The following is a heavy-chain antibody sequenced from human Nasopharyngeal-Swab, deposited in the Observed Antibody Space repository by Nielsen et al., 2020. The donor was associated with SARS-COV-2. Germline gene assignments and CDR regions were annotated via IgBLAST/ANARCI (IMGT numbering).Heavy chain of an antibody. CDR1: GGSISSSSYY. D-gene: IGHD3-10*01. V-gene: IGHV4-39*06. CDR2: IYYSGST. J-gene: IGHJ6*03. Sequence: SETLSLTCTVSGGSISSSSYYWGWIRQPPGKGLEWLGSIYYSGSTYYNPSLKSRVTISVDTSKNQFPLKLSSVAAADTAVYYCARERGRGGIWNYYYYYMDVWGKGTTVTASS. CDR3: ARERGRGGIWNYYYYYMDV.